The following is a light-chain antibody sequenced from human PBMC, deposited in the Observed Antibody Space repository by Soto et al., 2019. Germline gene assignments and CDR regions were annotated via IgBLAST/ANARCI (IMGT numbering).Light chain of an antibody. CDR1: QSISSY. CDR2: AAS. J-gene: IGKJ4*01. Sequence: DIQITQSPSSLSASVGDRVTITCRASQSISSYLNWYQQKPGKAPKLLIYAASSLQSGVPSRFSGSGSGTDFTLTISSLQPEDFATYYCQQSYSTLLTFGGGTNVDIK. CDR3: QQSYSTLLT. V-gene: IGKV1-39*01.